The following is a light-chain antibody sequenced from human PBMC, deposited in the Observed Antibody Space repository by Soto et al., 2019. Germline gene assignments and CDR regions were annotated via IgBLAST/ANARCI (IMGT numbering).Light chain of an antibody. V-gene: IGKV3-15*01. CDR1: QSISDT. Sequence: EIVWTSSPATLSVSPEGRAILSCMASQSISDTLAWYQQKPGQAPRLLIHGASTRATGFPGRFSCSGPGTDFTLAISSLQSEDFAVYYCQHYSNWPWTFGEGTKVDIK. J-gene: IGKJ1*01. CDR2: GAS. CDR3: QHYSNWPWT.